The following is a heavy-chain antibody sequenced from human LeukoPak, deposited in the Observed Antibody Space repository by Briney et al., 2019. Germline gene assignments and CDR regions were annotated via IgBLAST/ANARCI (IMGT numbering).Heavy chain of an antibody. V-gene: IGHV4-59*01. CDR3: ARDNRVRGVKNGMDV. CDR2: IYYSGST. D-gene: IGHD3-10*01. Sequence: PSETLSLTCTVSGGSISSYYWSWIRQPPGKGLEWIGYIYYSGSTNYNPSLTSRVTISVDTSKNQFSLKLSSVTAADTAVYYCARDNRVRGVKNGMDVWGKGTTVTVSS. CDR1: GGSISSYY. J-gene: IGHJ6*04.